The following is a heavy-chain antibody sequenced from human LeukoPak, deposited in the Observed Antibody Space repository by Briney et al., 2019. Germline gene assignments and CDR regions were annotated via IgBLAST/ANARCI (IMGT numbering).Heavy chain of an antibody. Sequence: PSETLSLTCAVSGGSISSGGYSWSWIRQPPGKGLEWIGEINHSGSTNYNPSLKSRVTISVDTSKNQFSQKLSSVTAADTAVYYCARNIGNSSGYTSDYWGQGTLVTVSS. CDR2: INHSGST. V-gene: IGHV4-30-2*01. CDR1: GGSISSGGYS. CDR3: ARNIGNSSGYTSDY. D-gene: IGHD3-22*01. J-gene: IGHJ4*02.